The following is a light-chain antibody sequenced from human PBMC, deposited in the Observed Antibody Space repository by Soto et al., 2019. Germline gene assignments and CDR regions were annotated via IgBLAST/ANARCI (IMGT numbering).Light chain of an antibody. V-gene: IGKV1-39*01. CDR3: QQSFSTPLT. Sequence: DIQMTQSPSSLSASVGDRVTITCRASQSMSNYLNWYQHKPGKAPKLLIYSASSLQSGVPSRFSGSGSGTDFTLTISSLQREDFATYHCQQSFSTPLTFGGGTKVDIK. CDR2: SAS. J-gene: IGKJ4*01. CDR1: QSMSNY.